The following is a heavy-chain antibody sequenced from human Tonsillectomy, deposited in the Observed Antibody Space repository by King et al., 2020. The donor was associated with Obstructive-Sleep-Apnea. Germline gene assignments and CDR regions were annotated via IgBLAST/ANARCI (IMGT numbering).Heavy chain of an antibody. CDR3: VNDSDFWNPGGKFEY. V-gene: IGHV3-64D*09. J-gene: IGHJ4*02. Sequence: DGQLVQSGGGLVQPGGSLRLSCSASGFTFSSYAMHWVRQAPGKGLQYVSAISSNGVNTYYADSVKGRFTISRDNSKNTLYLQMSSLRAEDTAVYYCVNDSDFWNPGGKFEYWGQGTLVTVSS. CDR1: GFTFSSYA. D-gene: IGHD3-3*01. CDR2: ISSNGVNT.